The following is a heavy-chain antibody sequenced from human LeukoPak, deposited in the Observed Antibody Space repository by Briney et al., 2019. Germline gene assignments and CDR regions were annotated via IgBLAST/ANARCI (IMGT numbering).Heavy chain of an antibody. CDR3: ARGRRVPAAMGNWFDP. D-gene: IGHD2-2*01. CDR2: INQDASEK. J-gene: IGHJ5*02. Sequence: GGSLRLSCAASGFTGFTYSDYAMSWVRQAPGEGLEWVANINQDASEKYYVDSVKGRFTISRDNAKNSLYLQMNSLRAEDTAVYYCARGRRVPAAMGNWFDPWGQGTLVTVSS. CDR1: GFTGFTYSDYA. V-gene: IGHV3-7*01.